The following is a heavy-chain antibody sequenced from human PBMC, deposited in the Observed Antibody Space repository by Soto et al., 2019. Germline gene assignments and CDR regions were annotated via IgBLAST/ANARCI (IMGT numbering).Heavy chain of an antibody. CDR2: ISAYNGNT. J-gene: IGHJ4*02. Sequence: ASVKVSCKASGYTFTSYGISWVRQAPGQGLEWMGWISAYNGNTNYAQKLQGRVTMTTDTSTSTAYMELRSLRSDDTAVYYCARDPQVPPAAAGTGYWGQGTLVTVSS. D-gene: IGHD6-13*01. CDR3: ARDPQVPPAAAGTGY. CDR1: GYTFTSYG. V-gene: IGHV1-18*01.